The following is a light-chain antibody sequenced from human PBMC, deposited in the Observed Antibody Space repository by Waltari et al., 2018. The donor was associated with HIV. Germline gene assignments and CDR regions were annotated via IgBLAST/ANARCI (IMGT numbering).Light chain of an antibody. CDR1: SSSIATYP. V-gene: IGLV1-44*01. CDR2: SDN. Sequence: QSVLTQPPSASGTPGPRATLSCSGRSSSIATYPVTWYHQVPGTAPKLLIYSDNQRPSGVPDRFSGSKSGTSASLAISGLQSEDEADYYCAAWADSLNGVIFGGGTKLTVL. J-gene: IGLJ2*01. CDR3: AAWADSLNGVI.